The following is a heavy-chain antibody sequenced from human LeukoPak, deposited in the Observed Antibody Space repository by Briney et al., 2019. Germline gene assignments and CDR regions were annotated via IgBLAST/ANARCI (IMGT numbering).Heavy chain of an antibody. CDR3: ARQPRGYSYGDY. Sequence: GGSARLSCSASGFTFSSYAMLWVRQAPGKGLEWVAVISYDGSNKYYADSVKGRFTISRGNPKNTLSLQMNSLRAEDTAVYYCARQPRGYSYGDYWGQGTLVTVSS. J-gene: IGHJ4*02. CDR1: GFTFSSYA. V-gene: IGHV3-30*04. CDR2: ISYDGSNK. D-gene: IGHD5-18*01.